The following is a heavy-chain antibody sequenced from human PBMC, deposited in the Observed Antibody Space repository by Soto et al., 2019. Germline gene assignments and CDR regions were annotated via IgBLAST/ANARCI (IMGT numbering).Heavy chain of an antibody. Sequence: GGSLRLSCAASGFTFSSYEMNWVRQAPGKGLEWVSYISSSGSTIYYADSGKGRFTISRDNAKNSLYLQMNSLRAEDTAVYYCARDHGSGWSGYGMDVWGQGTTVTVS. V-gene: IGHV3-48*03. D-gene: IGHD3-3*01. J-gene: IGHJ6*02. CDR1: GFTFSSYE. CDR2: ISSSGSTI. CDR3: ARDHGSGWSGYGMDV.